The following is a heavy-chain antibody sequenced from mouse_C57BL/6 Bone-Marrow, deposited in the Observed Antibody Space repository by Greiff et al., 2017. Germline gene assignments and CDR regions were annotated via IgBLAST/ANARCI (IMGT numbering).Heavy chain of an antibody. D-gene: IGHD1-1*01. CDR1: GYTFTSYW. V-gene: IGHV1-61*01. J-gene: IGHJ1*03. CDR2: IYPSDSET. Sequence: QVQLQQPGAELVRPGSSVKLSCKASGYTFTSYWMDWVKQRPGQGLEWIGNIYPSDSETHYNQKFKDKATLTVDKSSSTAYMQLSSLTSEDSAVYYSARSGYYGSRWYFDVWGTGTTVTVSS. CDR3: ARSGYYGSRWYFDV.